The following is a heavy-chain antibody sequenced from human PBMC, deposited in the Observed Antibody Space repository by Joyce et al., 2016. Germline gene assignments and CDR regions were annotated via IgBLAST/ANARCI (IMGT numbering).Heavy chain of an antibody. D-gene: IGHD2-15*01. Sequence: EVQLVESGGNLVQPGRSLRLSCAASGFTFDDFAMHWVRQAPGKGLEWVSSISWNSDDIGYADSVKGRFTISRNSAKNSLYLQMDSLRAEDTALYYCTKNGGSLYCDYWGRGTLVTVSS. CDR3: TKNGGSLYCDY. J-gene: IGHJ4*02. V-gene: IGHV3-9*01. CDR1: GFTFDDFA. CDR2: ISWNSDDI.